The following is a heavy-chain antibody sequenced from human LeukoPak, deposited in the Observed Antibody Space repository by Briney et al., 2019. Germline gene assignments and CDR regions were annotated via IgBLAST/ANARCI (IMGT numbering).Heavy chain of an antibody. CDR2: INPNSGRT. J-gene: IGHJ6*03. Sequence: ASVKVSCKASGYTFTGYYMHWVRQAPGQGREWMGRINPNSGRTNYAQKCRGRVTMTRDTSISTAYMELSRLRSDDTAVYYCARARGGSSPHYYYYYMDVWGKGTTVTVSS. CDR3: ARARGGSSPHYYYYYMDV. V-gene: IGHV1-2*06. D-gene: IGHD6-6*01. CDR1: GYTFTGYY.